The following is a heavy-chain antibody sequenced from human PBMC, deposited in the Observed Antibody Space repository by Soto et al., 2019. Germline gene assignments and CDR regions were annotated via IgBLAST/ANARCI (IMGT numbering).Heavy chain of an antibody. D-gene: IGHD3-22*01. Sequence: QLQLQEAGPGLVKPSQTLSLTCTVSGCSPGSSGYYWGWLRQPPGKGLEWIASISYKGTPYYNPSLQSRVTISLDMSKSQFSLRLDSVTAADTAVFYCARSTFGYYHENGGYYGFDNVVQGTLVTVSS. V-gene: IGHV4-39*01. CDR2: ISYKGTP. J-gene: IGHJ4*02. CDR3: ARSTFGYYHENGGYYGFDN. CDR1: GCSPGSSGYY.